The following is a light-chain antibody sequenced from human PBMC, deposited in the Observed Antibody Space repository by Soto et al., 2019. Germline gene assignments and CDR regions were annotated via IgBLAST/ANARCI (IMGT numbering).Light chain of an antibody. Sequence: EIVLTQSPGTLSLSPGERATLSCRASQSVNSNYLAWYQQKPGQAPSLLIYAAATRATGIPDRFSARGSGTDFTLTISRLDPADFAVYYCQQYGDSPFTFGQGTKLEIK. CDR2: AAA. CDR1: QSVNSNY. J-gene: IGKJ2*01. V-gene: IGKV3-20*01. CDR3: QQYGDSPFT.